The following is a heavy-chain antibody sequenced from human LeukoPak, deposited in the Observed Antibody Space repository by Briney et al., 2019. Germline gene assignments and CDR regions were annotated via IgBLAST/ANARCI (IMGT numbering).Heavy chain of an antibody. CDR3: ARDRYSGSYPRDFDY. J-gene: IGHJ4*02. V-gene: IGHV3-21*01. D-gene: IGHD1-26*01. Sequence: GGSLRLSCAASGFTFSSYSMNWVSQAPGKGLEWVSSISSSSSYIYYADSVKGRFTISRDNAKNSLYLQMNSLRAEDTAVYYCARDRYSGSYPRDFDYWGQGTLLTVSS. CDR1: GFTFSSYS. CDR2: ISSSSSYI.